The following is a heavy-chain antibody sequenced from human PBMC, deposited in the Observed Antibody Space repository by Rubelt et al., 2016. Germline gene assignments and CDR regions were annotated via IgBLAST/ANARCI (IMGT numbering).Heavy chain of an antibody. V-gene: IGHV4-34*12. CDR3: ARRRRYSGSSYWYFDL. J-gene: IGHJ2*01. CDR1: GGSFSGYY. D-gene: IGHD1-26*01. CDR2: FFHDGST. Sequence: QVQLQQWGAGLLKPSETLSLTCAVYGGSFSGYYWSWIRQPPGKGLEWIASFFHDGSTKYNPSLKSRVTISEDGSKNQFSLKLSSVTAADTAVYYCARRRRYSGSSYWYFDLWGRGTLVTVSS.